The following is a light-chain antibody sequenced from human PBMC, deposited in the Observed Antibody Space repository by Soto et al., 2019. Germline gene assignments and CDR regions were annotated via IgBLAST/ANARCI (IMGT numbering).Light chain of an antibody. J-gene: IGLJ2*01. Sequence: QSALTQPASVSGSPGQSITISCTGTSSDIGTYNYVSWYQQHPGAAPKLIIYEVTNRPSGVSAHFSGSKSGNAASLTISGLQAADEADYYCSSYTNKNILVFGGGTKLTVL. CDR1: SSDIGTYNY. CDR3: SSYTNKNILV. V-gene: IGLV2-14*01. CDR2: EVT.